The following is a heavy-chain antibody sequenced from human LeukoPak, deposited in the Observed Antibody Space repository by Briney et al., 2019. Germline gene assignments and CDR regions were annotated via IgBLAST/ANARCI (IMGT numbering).Heavy chain of an antibody. CDR3: VRDIASRRIDY. J-gene: IGHJ4*02. V-gene: IGHV3-23*01. D-gene: IGHD6-6*01. Sequence: GGSLRLSCAASGFTFSSYAMSWVRQAPGKGLEWVSAISGSGGSTYYADSVKGRFTISRDNSKNTLDLQMNSLRAEDTAIYYCVRDIASRRIDYWGQGTLVTVSS. CDR1: GFTFSSYA. CDR2: ISGSGGST.